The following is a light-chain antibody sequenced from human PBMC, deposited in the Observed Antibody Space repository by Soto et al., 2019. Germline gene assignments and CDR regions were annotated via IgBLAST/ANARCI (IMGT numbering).Light chain of an antibody. CDR1: TSNIGNNY. V-gene: IGLV1-51*01. J-gene: IGLJ2*01. Sequence: QSVLTQPPSASGAPGQQVTISCSGETSNIGNNYVSWYQQLPGTAPKLLIYDTNNRPSGIPDRFSGSKSGTSATLGITGLRTGDEAVYYCGAWDSSLSGVLFGGGTKLTVL. CDR3: GAWDSSLSGVL. CDR2: DTN.